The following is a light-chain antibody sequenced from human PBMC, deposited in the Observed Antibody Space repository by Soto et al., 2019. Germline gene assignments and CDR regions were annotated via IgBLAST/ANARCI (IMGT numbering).Light chain of an antibody. CDR3: QQRSNYR. CDR2: HAS. J-gene: IGKJ5*01. Sequence: EIVLTQSPATLSLSPGERATLSCRASQSVSSYLAWYQQKPGQAPRLLIYHASNRATGIPARFSGSGSGTDFTITIGSLEPEDFAVYYCQQRSNYRFGQGTRLEIK. V-gene: IGKV3-11*01. CDR1: QSVSSY.